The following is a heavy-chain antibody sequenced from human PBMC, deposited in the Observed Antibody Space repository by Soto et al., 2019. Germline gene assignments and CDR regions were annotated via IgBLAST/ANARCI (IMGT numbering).Heavy chain of an antibody. D-gene: IGHD3-16*02. CDR2: ISSSSSTI. V-gene: IGHV3-48*01. CDR1: GFTFSSYS. J-gene: IGHJ4*02. Sequence: GGSLRLSCAASGFTFSSYSMNWVRQAPGKGLEWVSYISSSSSTIYYADYVKGRFTISRDNAKNSLNMKMNSLRSEDTAVYYFARDPRLHLGELSSGSYDYWGQGTLVTVSS. CDR3: ARDPRLHLGELSSGSYDY.